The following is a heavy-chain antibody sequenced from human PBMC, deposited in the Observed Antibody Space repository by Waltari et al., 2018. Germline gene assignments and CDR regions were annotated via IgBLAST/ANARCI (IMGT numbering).Heavy chain of an antibody. J-gene: IGHJ4*02. CDR3: ATHGPLYYFDY. CDR2: IYTSGST. V-gene: IGHV4-61*02. Sequence: QVQLQESGPGLVKPSQTLSLTCTVSGGSIRSGRYYWCWIRQPAGKGLEWIGRIYTSGSTKYNPSLKSRVTISVDTSKNQFSLKLSSVTAADTAVYYCATHGPLYYFDYWGQGTLVTVSS. CDR1: GGSIRSGRYY. D-gene: IGHD2-15*01.